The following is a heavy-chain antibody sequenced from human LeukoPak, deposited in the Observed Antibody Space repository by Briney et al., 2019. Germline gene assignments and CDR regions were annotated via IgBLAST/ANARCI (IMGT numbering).Heavy chain of an antibody. J-gene: IGHJ4*02. CDR2: MNPNSGNT. CDR3: ARGKRYSGYDLMD. Sequence: ASVKVSCKASGYTFTSYDINWVRQATGEGLEWMGWMNPNSGNTGYAQKFQGRVTMTRNTSISTAYMELSSLRSEDTAVYYCARGKRYSGYDLMDWGQGTLVTVSS. CDR1: GYTFTSYD. V-gene: IGHV1-8*01. D-gene: IGHD5-12*01.